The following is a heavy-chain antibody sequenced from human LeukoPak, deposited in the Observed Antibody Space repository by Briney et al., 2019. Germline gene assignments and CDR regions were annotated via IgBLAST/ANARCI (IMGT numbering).Heavy chain of an antibody. CDR2: IYSGGST. CDR1: GFTVSSNS. CDR3: ATLERGYAVAVDY. Sequence: GGSLRLSCTVSGFTVSSNSMSWVRQAPGKGLEWVSVIYSGGSTYYADSVKGRFTISRDNSKNTLYLQMNSLRAEDTAVYYCATLERGYAVAVDYWGQGTLVTVSS. D-gene: IGHD6-19*01. J-gene: IGHJ4*02. V-gene: IGHV3-53*05.